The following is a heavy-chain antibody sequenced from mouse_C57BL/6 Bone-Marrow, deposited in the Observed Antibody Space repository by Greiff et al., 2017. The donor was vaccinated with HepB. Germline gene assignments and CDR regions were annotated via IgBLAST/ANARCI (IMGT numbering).Heavy chain of an antibody. CDR2: IYPSDSET. CDR3: ARLEWLPFAY. J-gene: IGHJ3*01. CDR1: GYTFTSYW. Sequence: QVQLQQPGAELVRPGSLVKLSCKASGYTFTSYWMDWVKQRPGQGLEWIGNIYPSDSETHYNQKFKDKATLTVDKSSSTAYMQLSSLTSEDSAVYYCARLEWLPFAYWGQGTLVTVSA. D-gene: IGHD1-2*01. V-gene: IGHV1-61*01.